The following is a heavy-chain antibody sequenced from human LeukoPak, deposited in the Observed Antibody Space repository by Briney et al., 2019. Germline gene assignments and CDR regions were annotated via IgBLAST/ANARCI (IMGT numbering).Heavy chain of an antibody. CDR1: GFTFSSYA. CDR3: ARTLKTYPGIAAAGTTGFDY. V-gene: IGHV3-23*01. J-gene: IGHJ4*02. D-gene: IGHD6-13*01. CDR2: ISGSGGST. Sequence: GGSLRLSCAASGFTFSSYAMSWVRQAPGRGLEWVSAISGSGGSTYYADSVKGRFTISRDNSKNTLYLQMNSLRAEDTAVYYCARTLKTYPGIAAAGTTGFDYWGQGTLVTVSS.